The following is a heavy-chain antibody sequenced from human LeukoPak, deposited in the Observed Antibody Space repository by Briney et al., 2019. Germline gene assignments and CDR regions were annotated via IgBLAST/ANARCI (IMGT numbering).Heavy chain of an antibody. D-gene: IGHD3-9*01. J-gene: IGHJ4*02. CDR3: AKPYYDILTGLPPRY. CDR1: GFTFSSYG. CDR2: IRYDGSNK. Sequence: GGSLRLSCAASGFTFSSYGMHWVRQAPGKGLEWVAFIRYDGSNKYYADSVKGRFTISRDNSKNTLYLQMNSLRAEDAAVYYCAKPYYDILTGLPPRYWGQGTLVTVSS. V-gene: IGHV3-30*02.